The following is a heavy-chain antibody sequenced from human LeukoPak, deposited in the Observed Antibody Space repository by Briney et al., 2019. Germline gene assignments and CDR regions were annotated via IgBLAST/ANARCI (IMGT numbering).Heavy chain of an antibody. J-gene: IGHJ4*02. V-gene: IGHV4-34*01. CDR2: INHSGST. CDR3: AGPSSSSWGFADY. CDR1: GGSFSGYY. D-gene: IGHD6-13*01. Sequence: SETLSLTCAVYGGSFSGYYWSWIRQPPGKGLEWIGEINHSGSTNYNPSLKSRVTISVDTSKNQFSLKLNSVTAADTAVYYCAGPSSSSWGFADYWGQGTLVTVSS.